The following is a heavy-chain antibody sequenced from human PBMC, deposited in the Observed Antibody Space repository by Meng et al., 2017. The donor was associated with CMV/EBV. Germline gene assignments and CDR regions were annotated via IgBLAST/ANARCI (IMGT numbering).Heavy chain of an antibody. CDR2: INPSGGST. CDR1: GYTFTSYY. D-gene: IGHD3-3*01. J-gene: IGHJ5*02. CDR3: AADLVEASYDFWSGYYGGGWFDP. Sequence: ASVKVSCKASGYTFTSYYMHWVRQAPGQGLEWMGIINPSGGSTNYAQKFQERVTITRDMSTSTAYMELSSLRSEDTAVYYCAADLVEASYDFWSGYYGGGWFDPWGQGTLVTVSS. V-gene: IGHV1-46*01.